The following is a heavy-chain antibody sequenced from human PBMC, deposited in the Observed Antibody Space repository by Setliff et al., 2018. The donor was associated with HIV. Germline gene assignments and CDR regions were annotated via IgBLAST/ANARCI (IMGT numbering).Heavy chain of an antibody. Sequence: SGPTLANPTQTLTLTCTFSGFSLSTSGVGVGWIRQPPGKALEWLALIYWNDDKRYSPSLKSRLTITKDTSKNQVVLTMTNMDPVDTATYYCAHGRHYYDSSGLIPWFDPWGQGTLVTVSS. CDR1: GFSLSTSGVG. V-gene: IGHV2-5*01. CDR3: AHGRHYYDSSGLIPWFDP. D-gene: IGHD3-22*01. J-gene: IGHJ5*02. CDR2: IYWNDDK.